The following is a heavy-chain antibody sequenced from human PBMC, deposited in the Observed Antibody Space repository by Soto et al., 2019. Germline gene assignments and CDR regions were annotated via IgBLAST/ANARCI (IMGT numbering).Heavy chain of an antibody. CDR2: IYYSGNT. D-gene: IGHD6-13*01. Sequence: QVQLRESGPGLVKPSQTLSLTCTVSGDSISSGDYYWSWIRQPPGKGLEWIGCIYYSGNTYYNPSPKPPFWIIGNTSQNPFSPALGSVAVAGPAVDHWARGFKRYSSPPGPLEYWGLGTLVTVSS. CDR1: GDSISSGDYY. V-gene: IGHV4-30-4*01. CDR3: ARGFKRYSSPPGPLEY. J-gene: IGHJ4*02.